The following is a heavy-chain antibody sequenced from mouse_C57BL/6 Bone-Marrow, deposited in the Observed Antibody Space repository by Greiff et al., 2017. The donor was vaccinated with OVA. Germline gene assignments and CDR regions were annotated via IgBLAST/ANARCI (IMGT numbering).Heavy chain of an antibody. Sequence: EVQLQQSGTVLARPGASVKLSCKTSGYTFTSYWMHWVKQRPGQGLEWIGAIYPGNSDTSYNQKFKGKAKLTAVTSASTAYMELSSLTNEDSAVYYCTRCGDYYGSQFAYGGQGTLVTVSA. V-gene: IGHV1-5*01. CDR1: GYTFTSYW. CDR2: IYPGNSDT. D-gene: IGHD1-1*01. CDR3: TRCGDYYGSQFAY. J-gene: IGHJ3*01.